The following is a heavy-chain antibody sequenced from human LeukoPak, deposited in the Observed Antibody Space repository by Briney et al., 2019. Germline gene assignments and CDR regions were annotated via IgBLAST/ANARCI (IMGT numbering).Heavy chain of an antibody. CDR3: VKDAYSGDFGEYFHH. CDR2: IRYDGNNE. CDR1: GFNFRSYG. V-gene: IGHV3-30*02. Sequence: HPGGSLRLSCAASGFNFRSYGMHWVRQAPGSGLEWVAFIRYDGNNEDYVDFVKGRFTISRDNSRNTLYLQMDSLRVDDTALYYCVKDAYSGDFGEYFHHWGQGTLVTVAS. J-gene: IGHJ1*01. D-gene: IGHD4-17*01.